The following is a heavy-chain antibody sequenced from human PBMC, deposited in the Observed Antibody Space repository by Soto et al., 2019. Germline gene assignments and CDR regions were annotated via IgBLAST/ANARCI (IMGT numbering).Heavy chain of an antibody. CDR3: ASVVVVPAAKGAFDI. CDR2: IYSGGST. J-gene: IGHJ3*02. Sequence: GGSLRLSCAASGFAFSNYAMSWVRQAPGKGLEWVSVIYSGGSTYYADSVKGRFTISRDNSKNTLYLQMNSLRAEDTAVYYCASVVVVPAAKGAFDIWGQGTMVTVSS. CDR1: GFAFSNYA. V-gene: IGHV3-53*01. D-gene: IGHD2-2*01.